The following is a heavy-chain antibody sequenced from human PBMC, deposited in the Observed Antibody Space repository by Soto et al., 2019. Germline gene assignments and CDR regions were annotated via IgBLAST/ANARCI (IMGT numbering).Heavy chain of an antibody. CDR2: IYYSGST. V-gene: IGHV4-59*01. Sequence: PSETLSLTCTVSGGSISSYYWSWIRQPPGKGLEWIGYIYYSGSTNYNPSLKSRVTISVDTSKNQFSLKLSSVTAADTAVYYCARERGKSSWTHRGMDVWGQGTTVTVSS. J-gene: IGHJ6*02. CDR1: GGSISSYY. D-gene: IGHD6-13*01. CDR3: ARERGKSSWTHRGMDV.